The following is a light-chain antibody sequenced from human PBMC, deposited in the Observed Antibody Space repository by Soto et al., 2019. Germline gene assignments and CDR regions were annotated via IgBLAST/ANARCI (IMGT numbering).Light chain of an antibody. Sequence: QSALTQPRSVSGSPGQSVTISCTGTISDVGDYDYVSWYQQHPGKAPKLIIYDVYKRSSGVPDRFSGSKSGNTASLTISGLQAEDEADHYCCSYAGSSTSVIFGGGTKLTVL. CDR1: ISDVGDYDY. V-gene: IGLV2-11*01. J-gene: IGLJ2*01. CDR3: CSYAGSSTSVI. CDR2: DVY.